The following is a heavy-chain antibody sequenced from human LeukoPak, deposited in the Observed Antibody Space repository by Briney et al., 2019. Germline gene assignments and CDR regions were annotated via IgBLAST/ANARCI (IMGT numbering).Heavy chain of an antibody. CDR2: ISINNDNP. J-gene: IGHJ4*02. CDR3: ARDGTSTDDY. D-gene: IGHD2-2*01. Sequence: GASVKVSCKTSGYTFSNFGINWVRQAPGQGLEWMGWISINNDNPNYGQKFQGRFTVTTDSSTSTAYMELRNLRFDDTAVYYCARDGTSTDDYWGQGTLVTVSS. CDR1: GYTFSNFG. V-gene: IGHV1-18*01.